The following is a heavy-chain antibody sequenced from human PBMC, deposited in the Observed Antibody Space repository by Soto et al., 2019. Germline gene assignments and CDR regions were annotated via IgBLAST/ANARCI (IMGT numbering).Heavy chain of an antibody. V-gene: IGHV4-59*01. Sequence: SETLSLTCTVSGGSISSYYWSWIRQPPGKGLEWIGYIYYSGSTNYNPSLKSRVTISVDTSKNQFSLKLSSVTAADTAVYYCARDSRYFDWSFDYWGQGTLVTVSS. J-gene: IGHJ4*02. CDR2: IYYSGST. CDR3: ARDSRYFDWSFDY. CDR1: GGSISSYY. D-gene: IGHD3-9*01.